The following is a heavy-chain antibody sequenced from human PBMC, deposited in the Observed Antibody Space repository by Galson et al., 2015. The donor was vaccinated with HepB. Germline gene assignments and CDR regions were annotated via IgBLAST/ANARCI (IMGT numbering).Heavy chain of an antibody. V-gene: IGHV3-66*01. D-gene: IGHD6-19*01. CDR3: ARAILSLRIAVAGPVYGMDV. CDR2: IYSGGST. Sequence: SQRLSCAASGFTVSSNYMSWVRQAPGKGLEWVSVIYSGGSTYYADSVKGRFTISRDNSKNTLYLQMNSLRAEDTAVYYCARAILSLRIAVAGPVYGMDVWGQGTTVTVSS. CDR1: GFTVSSNY. J-gene: IGHJ6*02.